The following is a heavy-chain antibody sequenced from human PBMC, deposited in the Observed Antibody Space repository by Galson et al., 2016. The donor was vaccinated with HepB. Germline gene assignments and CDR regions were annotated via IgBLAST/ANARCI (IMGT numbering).Heavy chain of an antibody. Sequence: SLRLSCAASGFTFSSYAMSWVRQAPGKGLEWVSAISDSGGRTYYAGSVKGRFTISRDNSKNTLYLQMDSLRAEDTAVYYCAKEDVKGYTSPLADYWGQGTLVTVSS. CDR2: ISDSGGRT. CDR1: GFTFSSYA. J-gene: IGHJ4*02. D-gene: IGHD1-1*01. V-gene: IGHV3-23*01. CDR3: AKEDVKGYTSPLADY.